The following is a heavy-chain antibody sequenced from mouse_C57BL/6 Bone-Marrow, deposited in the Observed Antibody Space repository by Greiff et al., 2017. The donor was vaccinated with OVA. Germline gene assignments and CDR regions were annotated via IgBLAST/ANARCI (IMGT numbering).Heavy chain of an antibody. V-gene: IGHV1-61*01. CDR2: IYPSDSET. CDR3: ARNDYYAMDY. CDR1: GYTFTSYW. Sequence: QVQLQQSGAELVRPGSSVKLSCKASGYTFTSYWMDWVKQRPGQGLEWIGNIYPSDSETHYNQKFKDKATLTVDKSSSTAYMQLSSLTSEDSAVYYCARNDYYAMDYWGQGTSVTVSS. J-gene: IGHJ4*01.